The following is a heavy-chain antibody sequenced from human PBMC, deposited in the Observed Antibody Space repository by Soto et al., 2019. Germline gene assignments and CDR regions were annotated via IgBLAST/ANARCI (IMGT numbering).Heavy chain of an antibody. D-gene: IGHD2-21*01. CDR1: GGTFSSYT. CDR3: AREGGIESPESFDP. J-gene: IGHJ5*02. Sequence: SVKVSCKASGGTFSSYTISWVRQAPGQGLEWMGRIIPILGIANYAQKFQGRVTITADKSTSTAYMELSSLRSEDTAVYYCAREGGIESPESFDPWGQGTLVTVS. V-gene: IGHV1-69*04. CDR2: IIPILGIA.